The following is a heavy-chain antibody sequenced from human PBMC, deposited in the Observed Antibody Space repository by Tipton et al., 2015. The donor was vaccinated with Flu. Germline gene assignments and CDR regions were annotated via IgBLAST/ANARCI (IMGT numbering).Heavy chain of an antibody. CDR1: GFTFSSYE. D-gene: IGHD3-10*01. CDR2: ISSSGSTI. V-gene: IGHV3-48*03. Sequence: SLRLSCAASGFTFSSYEMNWVRQAPGKGLEWVSYISSSGSTIYYADSVKGRFTISRDNAKNSLYLQMNSLRAEDTAVYYCARGSGEFENAFDIWGQGTMVTVSS. CDR3: ARGSGEFENAFDI. J-gene: IGHJ3*02.